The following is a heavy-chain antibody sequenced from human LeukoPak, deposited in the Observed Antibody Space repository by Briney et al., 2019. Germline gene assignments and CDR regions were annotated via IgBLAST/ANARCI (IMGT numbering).Heavy chain of an antibody. CDR2: INGDGSTT. D-gene: IGHD6-19*01. CDR1: GFTFSSYW. CDR3: ARARIAVAGALTAFDY. V-gene: IGHV3-74*01. Sequence: GGSLRLSCAASGFTFSSYWMHWGRQAPGKGLGWVSHINGDGSTTNYADSVRGRFPISRDNARYSLYLQMNSLRVEDTAVYYCARARIAVAGALTAFDYWGQGTLVTVSS. J-gene: IGHJ4*02.